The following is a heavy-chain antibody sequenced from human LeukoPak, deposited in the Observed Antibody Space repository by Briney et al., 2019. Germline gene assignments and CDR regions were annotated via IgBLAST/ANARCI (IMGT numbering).Heavy chain of an antibody. CDR2: ISYSGST. J-gene: IGHJ4*02. CDR3: ASFSGYSSSWIDY. V-gene: IGHV4-59*08. D-gene: IGHD6-13*01. CDR1: GGSISTYY. Sequence: SETLSLTCTVSGGSISTYYWSWIRQPPGKGLEWIGYISYSGSTNYNPSLKSRVTISVDTSKNQFSLKLSSVTAADTAVYYCASFSGYSSSWIDYWGQGTLVTVSS.